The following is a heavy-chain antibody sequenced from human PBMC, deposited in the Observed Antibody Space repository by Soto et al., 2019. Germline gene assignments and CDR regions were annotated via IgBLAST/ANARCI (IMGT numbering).Heavy chain of an antibody. CDR2: IYYSGST. V-gene: IGHV4-39*01. Sequence: PSEILSLTCTVSGGSISSSSYYWGWIRQPPGKGLEWVGSIYYSGSTYYNPSLKSRVTISVDTSKNQFSLKLSSVTAADTAVYYCARSRCSSTSCYTRVGAWFDPWGQGTLVTVSS. J-gene: IGHJ5*02. CDR1: GGSISSSSYY. D-gene: IGHD2-2*02. CDR3: ARSRCSSTSCYTRVGAWFDP.